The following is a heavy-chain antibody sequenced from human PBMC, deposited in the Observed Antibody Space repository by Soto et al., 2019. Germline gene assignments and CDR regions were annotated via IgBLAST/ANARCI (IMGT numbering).Heavy chain of an antibody. D-gene: IGHD3-3*02. CDR1: GGSISSYY. V-gene: IGHV4-59*01. CDR2: IYYSGST. J-gene: IGHJ5*02. CDR3: ARTNGHFWSGYNWFDP. Sequence: QVQLQESGPGLVKPSETLSLTCTVSGGSISSYYWSWIRQPPGKGLEWIGYIYYSGSTNYNPSLKRRVTISVDTSKNQFSLKLSSVTAADTGVYYCARTNGHFWSGYNWFDPWGQGTLVTVSS.